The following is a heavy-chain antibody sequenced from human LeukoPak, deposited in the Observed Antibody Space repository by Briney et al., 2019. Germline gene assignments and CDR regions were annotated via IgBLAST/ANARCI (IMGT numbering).Heavy chain of an antibody. Sequence: HGESLKISCTGSGYSFTSYWIGWVRQMPGKGLEWMGIIYPSDSDTRYSPSFQGQVTISADKSISTAYLQWSSLRASDTAMYYCARRVAGSYHDAFDIWGKGTMVTVSS. CDR3: ARRVAGSYHDAFDI. J-gene: IGHJ3*02. D-gene: IGHD1-26*01. CDR2: IYPSDSDT. V-gene: IGHV5-51*01. CDR1: GYSFTSYW.